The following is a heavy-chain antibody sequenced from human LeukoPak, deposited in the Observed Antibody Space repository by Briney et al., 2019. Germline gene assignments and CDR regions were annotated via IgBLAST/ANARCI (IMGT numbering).Heavy chain of an antibody. Sequence: GGSLRLSCAASGFTFSSYAMSWVRQAPGKGLEWVSAISGSGGSTYYAVSVNGRFTISRDNSKNTLYLQMNSLRTEDTAVYYCATAPLYSSSWYFRGYFDDWGQGTLVTVSS. CDR2: ISGSGGST. CDR1: GFTFSSYA. V-gene: IGHV3-23*01. J-gene: IGHJ4*02. D-gene: IGHD6-13*01. CDR3: ATAPLYSSSWYFRGYFDD.